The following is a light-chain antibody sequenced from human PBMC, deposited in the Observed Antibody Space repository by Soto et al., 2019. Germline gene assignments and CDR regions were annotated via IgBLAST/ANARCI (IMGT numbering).Light chain of an antibody. J-gene: IGKJ4*01. CDR1: QSVSSY. V-gene: IGKV3-11*01. Sequence: EIVLTQSPATLSLSPGERATLSCRASQSVSSYLAWYQQKPGQAPRLLIYDASNRATGIPARFSGSGSGTDFTLTISSLEPEDXAIYXXXQRSNWPPVTFGGGTKVEIK. CDR3: XQRSNWPPVT. CDR2: DAS.